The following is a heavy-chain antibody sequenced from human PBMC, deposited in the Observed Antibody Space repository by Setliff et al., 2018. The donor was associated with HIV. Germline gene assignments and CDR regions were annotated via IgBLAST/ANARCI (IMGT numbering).Heavy chain of an antibody. V-gene: IGHV4-39*07. CDR3: ARGGYNWNDDLDY. CDR2: INHSGST. J-gene: IGHJ4*02. Sequence: SETLSLTCTVSGGSISSTSYYWSWIRQPPGKGLEWIGEINHSGSTNCNPSLKSRVTISVDTSKNQFSLNLSSVTAADTAVYYCARGGYNWNDDLDYWGQGTLVTVSS. D-gene: IGHD1-1*01. CDR1: GGSISSTSYY.